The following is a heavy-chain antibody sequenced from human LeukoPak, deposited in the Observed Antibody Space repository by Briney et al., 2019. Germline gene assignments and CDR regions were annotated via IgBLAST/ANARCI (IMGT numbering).Heavy chain of an antibody. J-gene: IGHJ4*02. Sequence: GGSLRLSCAASGFNISDFWMSWVRQAPGKGLEWVANIKQDGSEKYYVDSVKGRFTISRDNAKNSLFLQMNSLRAEDTAVYYCARLSTATAGSDYWGQGTLVTVSS. CDR3: ARLSTATAGSDY. CDR1: GFNISDFW. D-gene: IGHD6-13*01. CDR2: IKQDGSEK. V-gene: IGHV3-7*01.